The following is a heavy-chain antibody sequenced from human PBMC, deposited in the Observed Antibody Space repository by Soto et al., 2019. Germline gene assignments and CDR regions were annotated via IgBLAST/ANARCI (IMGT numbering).Heavy chain of an antibody. V-gene: IGHV6-1*01. J-gene: IGHJ6*03. CDR1: GDSVSSNSAA. D-gene: IGHD3-3*01. Sequence: SQTFSLTCAISGDSVSSNSAAWNWIRQSPSRGLEWLGRTYYRSKWYNYYAVSVKSRITIDPDTSKNQFSLQLNSVTPEDTAVYYCARESYDLGPYYMDVWGKGTTVTVSS. CDR2: TYYRSKWYN. CDR3: ARESYDLGPYYMDV.